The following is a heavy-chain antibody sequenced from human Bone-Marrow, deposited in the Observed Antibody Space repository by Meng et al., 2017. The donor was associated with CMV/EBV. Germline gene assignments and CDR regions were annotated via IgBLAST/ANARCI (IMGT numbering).Heavy chain of an antibody. J-gene: IGHJ3*01. V-gene: IGHV3-7*01. CDR1: GFTLSSYW. CDR2: IKQDGSEK. Sequence: GESLKISWAASGFTLSSYWMSWVRQAPGKGLEWVSNIKQDGSEKYSVDCVKGRFTSTRDKAKNVLYLQMNSQRAEETDVYYCRGGYYVRSGYCVDAVDVWGQGTTVTGSS. CDR3: RGGYYVRSGYCVDAVDV. D-gene: IGHD3-22*01.